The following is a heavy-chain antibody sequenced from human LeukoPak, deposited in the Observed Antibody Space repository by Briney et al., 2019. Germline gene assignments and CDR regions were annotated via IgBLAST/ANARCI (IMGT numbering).Heavy chain of an antibody. D-gene: IGHD2-15*01. CDR3: ARDYCSGGSCPHDP. V-gene: IGHV3-30*04. CDR1: GFTFSSYA. CDR2: ISYDGSNK. J-gene: IGHJ5*02. Sequence: GGSLRLSCAASGFTFSSYAMHWVRQAPGKGLEWVAVISYDGSNKYYADSVKGRFTISRDNSKNTLYLQMNSLRAEDTAVYYCARDYCSGGSCPHDPWGQGTLVTVSS.